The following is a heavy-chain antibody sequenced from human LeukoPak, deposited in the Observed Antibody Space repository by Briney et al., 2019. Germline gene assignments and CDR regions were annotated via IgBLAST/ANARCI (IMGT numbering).Heavy chain of an antibody. CDR2: ISYDGSNK. CDR3: ARGGSGWFRWFDP. Sequence: GRSLRLSCAASGFTFSSYAMHWVRQAPGKGLEWVAVISYDGSNKYYADSVKGRLTISRDNSKNTLYLQMNSLRAEDTAVYYCARGGSGWFRWFDPWGQGTLVTVSS. J-gene: IGHJ5*02. D-gene: IGHD6-19*01. V-gene: IGHV3-30*04. CDR1: GFTFSSYA.